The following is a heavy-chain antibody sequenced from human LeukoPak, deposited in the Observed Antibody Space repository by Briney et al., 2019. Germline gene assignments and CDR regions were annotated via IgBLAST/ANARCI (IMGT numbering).Heavy chain of an antibody. V-gene: IGHV3-23*01. J-gene: IGHJ4*02. D-gene: IGHD1-26*01. CDR3: ARRLGGANSFDY. CDR2: TNGSEGTT. Sequence: AVPVSCLACRWTFSNQVLSELRPAPGRGVDWVSLTNGSEGTTHLLDSLQDRLTLSRDNSKKALYLQMNSLRDGETDGYYCARRLGGANSFDYWGQAALV. CDR1: RWTFSNQV.